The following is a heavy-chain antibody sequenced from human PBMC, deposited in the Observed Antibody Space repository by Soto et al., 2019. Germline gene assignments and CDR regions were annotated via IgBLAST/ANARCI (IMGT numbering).Heavy chain of an antibody. V-gene: IGHV3-23*01. CDR1: GFTFSSYD. CDR2: INNNGGRT. D-gene: IGHD6-19*01. CDR3: AKDAPRSSGWWFFDY. Sequence: EVHLLESGGGLVQPGGSLRLSCAASGFTFSSYDMGWVRQAPGKGLEWVSGINNNGGRTYYADPVKGRFTISRDNSKNTLYLHMNSLRAEDTAVYYCAKDAPRSSGWWFFDYWGQGTLVSVSS. J-gene: IGHJ4*02.